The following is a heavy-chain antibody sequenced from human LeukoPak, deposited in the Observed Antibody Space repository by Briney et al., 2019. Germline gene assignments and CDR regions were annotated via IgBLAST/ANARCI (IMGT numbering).Heavy chain of an antibody. J-gene: IGHJ4*02. V-gene: IGHV3-23*01. CDR3: AKGAPSSSSIFDF. CDR1: GFTFSSYA. Sequence: GGSLRLSCAASGFTFSSYAMSWVRQAPGKGLEWVSAISGSGGSTYYADSVQGRFTISRDNSKNTLYLQLSSLRPDDTAVYYCAKGAPSSSSIFDFWGPGTLVTVSS. CDR2: ISGSGGST. D-gene: IGHD6-6*01.